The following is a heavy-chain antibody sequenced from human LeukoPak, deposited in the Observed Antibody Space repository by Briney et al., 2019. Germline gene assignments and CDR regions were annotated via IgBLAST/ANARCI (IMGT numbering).Heavy chain of an antibody. Sequence: GGSLRLSCAGSGFTVSSNYMSWVRQAPEKGLEWVSVIYSGGSTYYADSVKGRFTISRDGSKNTLYLQMNSLRAEDTAVYYCARLEVFDAFDIWGQGTMVTVSS. D-gene: IGHD3-3*01. V-gene: IGHV3-66*01. CDR3: ARLEVFDAFDI. CDR1: GFTVSSNY. CDR2: IYSGGST. J-gene: IGHJ3*02.